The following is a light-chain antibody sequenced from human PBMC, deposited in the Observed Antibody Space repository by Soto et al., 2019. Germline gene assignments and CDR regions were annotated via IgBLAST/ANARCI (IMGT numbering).Light chain of an antibody. V-gene: IGKV4-1*01. CDR2: WAS. Sequence: DIVMTQSPDSLAVSLGERATINCKSSQSVLYSSNNKNYLAWYQQKPGQPPKLLIYWASTRESGVPDRFSGSGSGTEFTLTIGSLQAEDVADCYCQQYYSAPAVTVGGGTKAEIK. CDR1: QSVLYSSNNKNY. J-gene: IGKJ4*01. CDR3: QQYYSAPAVT.